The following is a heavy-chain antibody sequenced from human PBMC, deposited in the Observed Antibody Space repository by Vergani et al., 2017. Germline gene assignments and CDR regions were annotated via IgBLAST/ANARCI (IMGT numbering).Heavy chain of an antibody. CDR2: INSDGSST. CDR1: GFTFSSYW. CDR3: ARDLRRYCSSTSCPGGVDY. D-gene: IGHD2-2*01. V-gene: IGHV3-74*01. J-gene: IGHJ4*02. Sequence: EVQLVESGGGLVQPGGSLRLSCAASGFTFSSYWLHWVRQAPGKGLVWVSRINSDGSSTSYADSVKGRFTISRDNAKNTLYVQMNSLRAEDTAVYCCARDLRRYCSSTSCPGGVDYWGQGTLVTVSS.